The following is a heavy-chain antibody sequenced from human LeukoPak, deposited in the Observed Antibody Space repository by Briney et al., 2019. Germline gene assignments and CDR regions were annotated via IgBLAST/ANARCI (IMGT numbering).Heavy chain of an antibody. J-gene: IGHJ6*02. D-gene: IGHD1-26*01. CDR1: GFTFSSYS. CDR3: ARDWSGSRFINYYYYGMDV. CDR2: ISSSSSTI. Sequence: PGGSLRLSCAASGFTFSSYSMNWVRQAPGKGLEWVSYISSSSSTIYYADSVKGRFTISRDNAKNSLYLQMNSLRDEDTAVYYCARDWSGSRFINYYYYGMDVWGQGTTVTVSS. V-gene: IGHV3-48*02.